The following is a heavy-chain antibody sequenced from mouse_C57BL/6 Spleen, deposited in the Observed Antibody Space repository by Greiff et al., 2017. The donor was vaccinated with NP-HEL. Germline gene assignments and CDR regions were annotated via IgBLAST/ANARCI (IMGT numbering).Heavy chain of an antibody. CDR2: IYPGDGDT. Sequence: VQLQQSGAELVKPGASVKISCKASGYAFSSYWMNWVKQRPGKGLEWIGQIYPGDGDTNYNGKFKGQATLTADKSSSTAYMQLSSLTSEDSAVYFCAREVRNWDGDYWGQGTTLTVSS. J-gene: IGHJ2*01. CDR3: AREVRNWDGDY. CDR1: GYAFSSYW. V-gene: IGHV1-80*01. D-gene: IGHD4-1*01.